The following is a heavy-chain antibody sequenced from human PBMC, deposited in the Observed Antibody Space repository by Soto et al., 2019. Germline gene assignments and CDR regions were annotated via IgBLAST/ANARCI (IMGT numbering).Heavy chain of an antibody. J-gene: IGHJ4*02. CDR2: INPNSGGT. D-gene: IGHD1-1*01. CDR1: GYTFSDCY. CDR3: AREPATAKPEGVDF. Sequence: ASVKVSCKASGYTFSDCYIHWVRQAPGQGLEWMGWINPNSGGTKYAPKFQGGVTMTRDTSITTAYMELSRLRSGDTAVYYCAREPATAKPEGVDFWGQGTLVTVSS. V-gene: IGHV1-2*02.